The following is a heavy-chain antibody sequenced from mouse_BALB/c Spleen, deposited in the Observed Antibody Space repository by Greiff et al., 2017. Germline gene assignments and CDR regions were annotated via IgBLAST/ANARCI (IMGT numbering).Heavy chain of an antibody. CDR3: ARWGTTAWFAY. D-gene: IGHD1-1*01. Sequence: EVQRVESGAELVKPGASVKLSCTASGFNIKDTYMHWVKQRPEQGLEWIGRIDPANGNTKYDPKFQGKATITADTSSNTAYLQLSSLTSEDTAVYYCARWGTTAWFAYWGQGTLVTVSA. V-gene: IGHV14-3*02. CDR1: GFNIKDTY. CDR2: IDPANGNT. J-gene: IGHJ3*01.